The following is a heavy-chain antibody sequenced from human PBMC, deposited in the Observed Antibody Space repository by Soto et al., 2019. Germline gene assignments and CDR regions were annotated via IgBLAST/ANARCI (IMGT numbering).Heavy chain of an antibody. CDR2: IRSKANSYAT. D-gene: IGHD6-19*01. V-gene: IGHV3-73*01. CDR3: TRPCSVAGTIDDY. CDR1: GFTFSGSA. Sequence: GGSLRLSCAASGFTFSGSAMHWVRQASGKGLEWVGRIRSKANSYATAYAASVKGRFTISRDDSKNTAYLQMNSLKTEDTAVYYCTRPCSVAGTIDDYWGQGTLVTVSS. J-gene: IGHJ4*02.